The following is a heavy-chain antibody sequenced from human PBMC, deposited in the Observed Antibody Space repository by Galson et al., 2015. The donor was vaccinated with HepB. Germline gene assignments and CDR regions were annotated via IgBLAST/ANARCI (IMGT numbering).Heavy chain of an antibody. CDR1: GGTFSSYT. CDR3: ATDSTAARLRGDAFDI. V-gene: IGHV1-69*04. D-gene: IGHD6-6*01. Sequence: SVKVSCKASGGTFSSYTISWVRQAPGQGLEWMGRIIPILGIANYAQKFQGRVTITADKSTSTAYMELSSLRSEDTAVYYCATDSTAARLRGDAFDIWGQGTMVTVSS. J-gene: IGHJ3*02. CDR2: IIPILGIA.